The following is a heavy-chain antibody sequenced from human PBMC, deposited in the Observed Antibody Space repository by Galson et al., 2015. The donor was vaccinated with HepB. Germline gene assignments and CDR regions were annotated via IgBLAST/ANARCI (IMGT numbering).Heavy chain of an antibody. Sequence: SVKVSCKASGYTFTGYYVHWVRQAPGQGLEWMGRIDPNSGATDYAQDFQGRVTMTRDTSITTAYLELSNLTSDDSVLYYCARAKAAVGYNWYDPWGQGTLVTVSS. J-gene: IGHJ5*02. V-gene: IGHV1-2*05. CDR3: ARAKAAVGYNWYDP. CDR1: GYTFTGYY. D-gene: IGHD6-13*01. CDR2: IDPNSGAT.